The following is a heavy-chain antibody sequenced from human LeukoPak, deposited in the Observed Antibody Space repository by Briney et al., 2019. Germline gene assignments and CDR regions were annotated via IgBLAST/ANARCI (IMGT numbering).Heavy chain of an antibody. CDR3: VRPYDSSGYQWNDAFDI. Sequence: GGSLRLSCAASGFTFSSYWMHWVRQAPGKGLVWVSRINSDGSSTSYADSVKGRFTISRDNAKNTLYLQMNSLRVDDTAVYYCVRPYDSSGYQWNDAFDIWGQGTMVTVSS. CDR2: INSDGSST. CDR1: GFTFSSYW. V-gene: IGHV3-74*01. D-gene: IGHD3-22*01. J-gene: IGHJ3*02.